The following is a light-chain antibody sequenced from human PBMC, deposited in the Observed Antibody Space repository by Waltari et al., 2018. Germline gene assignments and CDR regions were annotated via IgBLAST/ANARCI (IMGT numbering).Light chain of an antibody. V-gene: IGKV3-15*01. CDR2: GAS. CDR1: QSVRNN. J-gene: IGKJ1*01. Sequence: EIVMTQSPATLSVSPGERATLSCRASQSVRNNLVWYQQKPGQAPRLLIYGASTSVTGIPARFSGSGSGTEFTLTISSLQSEDFAVYYCQQYNWPPWTFGQGTKVEIK. CDR3: QQYNWPPWT.